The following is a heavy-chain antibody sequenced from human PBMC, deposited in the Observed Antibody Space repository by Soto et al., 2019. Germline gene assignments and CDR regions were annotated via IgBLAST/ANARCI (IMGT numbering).Heavy chain of an antibody. CDR2: ISGSGGST. CDR1: GFTFSSYA. J-gene: IGHJ6*02. V-gene: IGHV3-23*01. D-gene: IGHD3-10*01. Sequence: GGSLQLSCEASGFTFSSYAISWVRQAPGKGLEWVSAISGSGGSTYYAYSVKCRFTISIDNAKNTLYLQMNSLRAEDPPLYYCAKIGRRCCGESNYFYYAIDVWGQGTTVTLSS. CDR3: AKIGRRCCGESNYFYYAIDV.